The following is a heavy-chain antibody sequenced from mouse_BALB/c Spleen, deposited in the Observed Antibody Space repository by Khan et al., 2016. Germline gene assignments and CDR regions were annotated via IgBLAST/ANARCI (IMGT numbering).Heavy chain of an antibody. D-gene: IGHD2-4*01. CDR2: IDPYNGGT. CDR3: ARNDYETIWFAY. CDR1: AYSFTDYN. J-gene: IGHJ3*01. Sequence: VQLQQSGPELMKPGASVKVSCKASAYSFTDYNMYWVKQSHGKSLEWIGYIDPYNGGTGYKQKFKGKATLTVDKSSSNAFMHLNSLTSEDSAVDYCARNDYETIWFAYWGQGTLVTVSA. V-gene: IGHV1S135*01.